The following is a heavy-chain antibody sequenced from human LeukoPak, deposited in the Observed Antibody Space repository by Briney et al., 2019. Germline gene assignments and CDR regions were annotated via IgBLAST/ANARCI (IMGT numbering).Heavy chain of an antibody. V-gene: IGHV4-59*01. CDR2: IYYSGST. Sequence: PPETLSLTCTVSGGSISSYYWSWIRQPPGKGLEWIGYIYYSGSTNYNPSLKSRVTISVDTSKNQFSLKLSSVTAADTAVYYCARVYYDFWSGTFTYFDYWGQGTLVTVSS. CDR3: ARVYYDFWSGTFTYFDY. D-gene: IGHD3-3*01. J-gene: IGHJ4*02. CDR1: GGSISSYY.